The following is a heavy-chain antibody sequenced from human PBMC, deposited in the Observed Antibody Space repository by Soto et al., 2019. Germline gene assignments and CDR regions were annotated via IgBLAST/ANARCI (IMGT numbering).Heavy chain of an antibody. J-gene: IGHJ4*02. CDR2: INHSGST. CDR1: GGSFSGYY. Sequence: QVQLQQWGAGLLKPSETLSLTCAVYGGSFSGYYWSWIRQPPGKGLEWIGEINHSGSTNYNPSLKSQVTIAGDTSKNQFSLKLSSVTAADTAVYYCARGRRYYYGSGSDYFDYWGQGTLVTVSS. D-gene: IGHD3-10*01. V-gene: IGHV4-34*01. CDR3: ARGRRYYYGSGSDYFDY.